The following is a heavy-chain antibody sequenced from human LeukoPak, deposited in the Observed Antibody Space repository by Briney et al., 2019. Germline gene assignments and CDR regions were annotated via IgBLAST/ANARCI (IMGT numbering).Heavy chain of an antibody. D-gene: IGHD1-26*01. CDR2: ISGSGGST. V-gene: IGHV3-23*01. CDR3: AKEGIVGATKMNAFDI. CDR1: GFTFSSYA. Sequence: GGSLRLSCAASGFTFSSYAMSWVRQAPGKGLEWVSAISGSGGSTYYADSVKGRFTISRDNSKNTLYLQVNSLRAEDTAVYYCAKEGIVGATKMNAFDIWGQGTMVTVSS. J-gene: IGHJ3*02.